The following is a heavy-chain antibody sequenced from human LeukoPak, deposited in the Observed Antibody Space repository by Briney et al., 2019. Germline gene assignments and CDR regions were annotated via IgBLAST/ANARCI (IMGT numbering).Heavy chain of an antibody. V-gene: IGHV1-18*01. CDR3: ARDQFLYYDSSGYTHFDY. CDR1: GYTFPSYG. J-gene: IGHJ4*02. D-gene: IGHD3-22*01. CDR2: ISAYNGNT. Sequence: ASVKVSCKASGYTFPSYGISWVRQAPGQGLEWMGWISAYNGNTNYAQKLQGRVTMTTDTSTSTAYMELRSLRSDDTAVYYCARDQFLYYDSSGYTHFDYWGQGTLVTVSS.